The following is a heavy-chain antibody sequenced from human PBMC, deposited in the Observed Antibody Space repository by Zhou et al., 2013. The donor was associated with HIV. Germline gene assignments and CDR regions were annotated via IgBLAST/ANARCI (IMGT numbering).Heavy chain of an antibody. D-gene: IGHD2-2*01. V-gene: IGHV1-2*02. J-gene: IGHJ4*02. CDR1: GYTFTGYF. CDR2: INPKNGDT. CDR3: ARLGPPCSTDTCYYHFDY. Sequence: QVQLVQSGAELKKPGASMRVSCKASGYTFTGYFVHWMRQAPGQGLEYMGWINPKNGDTDYAQKFQGRVTMTRDTSTTTAYMELRSLRSDDTALYYCARLGPPCSTDTCYYHFDYWGQGTLVTVSS.